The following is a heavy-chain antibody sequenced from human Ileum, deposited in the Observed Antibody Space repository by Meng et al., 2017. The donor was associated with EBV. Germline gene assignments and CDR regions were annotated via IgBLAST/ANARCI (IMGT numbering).Heavy chain of an antibody. CDR2: INPSGGST. D-gene: IGHD3-10*01. CDR3: ARGSGSGGDFCDY. Sequence: QVQLVQSGAEVKKPGASVKVSCKASGYTFTSFYIHWVRQAPGQGLEWMGIINPSGGSTTYAQKFQGRVIMTRDSSTSTVYMELSSLRSEDTAVYYCARGSGSGGDFCDYWSQGTLLNVSS. J-gene: IGHJ4*02. CDR1: GYTFTSFY. V-gene: IGHV1-46*01.